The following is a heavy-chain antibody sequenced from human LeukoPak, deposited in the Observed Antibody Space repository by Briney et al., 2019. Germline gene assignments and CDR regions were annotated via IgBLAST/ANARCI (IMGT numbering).Heavy chain of an antibody. CDR3: ARDTIFGVVTPTRAYYYYYGMDV. V-gene: IGHV3-30-3*01. J-gene: IGHJ6*02. CDR1: GFTFSSYA. D-gene: IGHD3-3*01. CDR2: ISYDGSNK. Sequence: GESLKISCAASGFTFSSYAMHWVRQAPGKGLEWVAVISYDGSNKYYADSVKGRFTISRDNSKNTLYLQMNSLRAEDTAVYYCARDTIFGVVTPTRAYYYYYGMDVWGQGTTVTVSS.